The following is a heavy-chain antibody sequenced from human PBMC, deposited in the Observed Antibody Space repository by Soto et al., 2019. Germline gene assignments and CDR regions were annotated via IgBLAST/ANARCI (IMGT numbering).Heavy chain of an antibody. CDR1: GFTFSSHD. CDR2: ISSTGGST. CDR3: AKGYCSSTSCYELDY. J-gene: IGHJ4*02. D-gene: IGHD2-2*01. Sequence: GGALRVSCSASGFTFSSHDMHWVLQVPGKGLEYVSAISSTGGSTYYADSVKGRFTISRDNSKNTLYLQMNSLRAEDTAVYYCAKGYCSSTSCYELDYWGQGTLVTVSS. V-gene: IGHV3-64*04.